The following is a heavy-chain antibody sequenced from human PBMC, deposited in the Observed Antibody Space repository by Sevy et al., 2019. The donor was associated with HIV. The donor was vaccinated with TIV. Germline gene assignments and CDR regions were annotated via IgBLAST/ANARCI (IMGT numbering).Heavy chain of an antibody. V-gene: IGHV5-51*01. CDR3: ARRSTSIVGTHFDY. CDR2: IFPGDSDT. CDR1: GYSFTSYW. Sequence: GESLKISCKGSGYSFTSYWIGWVRQMPGKGLEWMGVIFPGDSDTRYSTSFQGQVTISADKSISTAYQQWSSLKATDTAMYYCARRSTSIVGTHFDYWGQGTLVTVSS. D-gene: IGHD1-26*01. J-gene: IGHJ4*02.